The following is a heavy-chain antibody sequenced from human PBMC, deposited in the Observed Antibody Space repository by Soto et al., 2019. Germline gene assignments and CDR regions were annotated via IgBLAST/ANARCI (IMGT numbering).Heavy chain of an antibody. J-gene: IGHJ4*02. CDR2: IIPILGIA. D-gene: IGHD4-4*01. V-gene: IGHV1-69*02. Sequence: GASVKVSCKASGGTFSSYTISWVRQAPGQGLEWMGRIIPILGIANYAQKFQGRVTITADETTRTAYMELSSLRSEDTAVYYCARSPDYRVFDYWGQGTLVTVSS. CDR1: GGTFSSYT. CDR3: ARSPDYRVFDY.